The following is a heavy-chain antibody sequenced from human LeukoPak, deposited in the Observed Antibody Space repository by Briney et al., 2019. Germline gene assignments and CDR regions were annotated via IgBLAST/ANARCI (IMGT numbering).Heavy chain of an antibody. V-gene: IGHV3-23*01. CDR2: ISGTGNRT. CDR1: GFTFSSYA. J-gene: IGHJ6*04. Sequence: GGSLRLSCAASGFTFSSYAMGWVRQAPGKGLEWVSAISGTGNRTYYADSVKGRFTISRDNSKNTLYLQMNSLRAEDTAVYYCARGHYYGMDVWGKGTTVTISS. CDR3: ARGHYYGMDV.